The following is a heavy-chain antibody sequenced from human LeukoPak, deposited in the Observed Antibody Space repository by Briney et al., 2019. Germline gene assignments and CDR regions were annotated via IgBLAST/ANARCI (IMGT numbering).Heavy chain of an antibody. V-gene: IGHV1-2*02. CDR2: INPNSGDT. D-gene: IGHD6-6*01. J-gene: IGHJ5*02. CDR3: ARYGSSSPHNGFDP. Sequence: GASVKVSCKASGYTFTGYYMHWVRQAPGQGLEWMGWINPNSGDTNYAQKFQGRVTMTRDTSISTAYMELSRLRSDDTAVYYCARYGSSSPHNGFDPWGQGTLVTVSS. CDR1: GYTFTGYY.